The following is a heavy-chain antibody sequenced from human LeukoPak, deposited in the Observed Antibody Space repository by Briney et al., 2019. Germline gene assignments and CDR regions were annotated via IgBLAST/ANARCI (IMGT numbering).Heavy chain of an antibody. CDR1: GDSISSSSYY. CDR2: IFYSGST. V-gene: IGHV4-39*07. J-gene: IGHJ4*02. D-gene: IGHD6-13*01. Sequence: SETLSLTCTVSGDSISSSSYYWGWIRQPPGKGLEWIGTIFYSGSTYYNPSLKSRVTISVDTSKNQFSLKLSSVTAADTAVYYCARGVAAAGTYLRIWGQGTLVTVSS. CDR3: ARGVAAAGTYLRI.